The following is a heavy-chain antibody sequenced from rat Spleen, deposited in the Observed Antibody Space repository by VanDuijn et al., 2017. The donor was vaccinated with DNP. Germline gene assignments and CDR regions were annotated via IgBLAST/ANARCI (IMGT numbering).Heavy chain of an antibody. V-gene: IGHV5-22*01. Sequence: EVQLVESGGGLVQPGRSLKLSCAASGFSFSYYYMAWVRQGPTKGLEWVAYIGSDGYAPYYGDSVKGRFTISRDDAKNTLYLQMNSLRSEDTATYYCAARYSSSWFAYWGQGTLVTVSS. D-gene: IGHD1-2*01. CDR2: IGSDGYAP. CDR3: AARYSSSWFAY. CDR1: GFSFSYYY. J-gene: IGHJ3*01.